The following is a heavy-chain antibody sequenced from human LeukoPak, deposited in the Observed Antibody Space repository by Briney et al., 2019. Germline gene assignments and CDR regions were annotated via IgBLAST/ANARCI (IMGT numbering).Heavy chain of an antibody. CDR2: INHSGST. J-gene: IGHJ4*02. D-gene: IGHD1-26*01. CDR1: GGSFRGYY. V-gene: IGHV4-34*01. Sequence: SETLSLTCADYGGSFRGYYWSWIRQPPGKGLEWIGEINHSGSTNYNPSLKSRVTISVDTSKNQFSLKLSSVTAADTAVYYCARAAGATIGYWGQGTLVTVSS. CDR3: ARAAGATIGY.